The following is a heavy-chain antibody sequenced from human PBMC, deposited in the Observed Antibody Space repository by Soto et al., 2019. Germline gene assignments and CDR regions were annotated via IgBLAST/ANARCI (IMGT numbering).Heavy chain of an antibody. V-gene: IGHV1-69*10. J-gene: IGHJ6*03. CDR2: IIPILGIA. CDR3: ARITMVRDYYYMDV. CDR1: GGTFSSYA. Sequence: SVKVSCKASGGTFSSYAISWVRQAPGQGLEWMGGIIPILGIANYAQKFQGRVTITADKSTSTAYMELSSLRSEDTDVYYCARITMVRDYYYMDVWGKGTTVTVSS. D-gene: IGHD3-10*01.